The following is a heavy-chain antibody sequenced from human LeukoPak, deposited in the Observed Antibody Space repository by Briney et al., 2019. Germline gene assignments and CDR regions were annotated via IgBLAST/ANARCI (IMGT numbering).Heavy chain of an antibody. CDR1: GFTFSSYA. D-gene: IGHD2-15*01. CDR2: IGGSGSRT. Sequence: PGGSLRLSCAASGFTFSSYAMSWVRQAPGKSLEWVSGIGGSGSRTYYADSVQGRFTISRDNSKSTLCLQMNSLRAEDTAVYYCAKQLGYCSDGSCYFPYWGQGTLVTVSS. J-gene: IGHJ4*02. CDR3: AKQLGYCSDGSCYFPY. V-gene: IGHV3-23*01.